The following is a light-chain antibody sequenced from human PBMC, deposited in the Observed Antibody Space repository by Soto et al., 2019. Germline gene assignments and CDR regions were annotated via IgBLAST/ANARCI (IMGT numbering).Light chain of an antibody. CDR2: EVS. CDR1: SSDVGGYNY. J-gene: IGLJ1*01. CDR3: SSYTSSSTLGGV. Sequence: QSALTQPASVSGSPGQSITISCTGTSSDVGGYNYVSWYQQHPGKAPKLMIYEVSNRPSGVSNRFSGSKSGNTASLTISGLQAEDEADYYCSSYTSSSTLGGVFGTGSTLTVL. V-gene: IGLV2-14*01.